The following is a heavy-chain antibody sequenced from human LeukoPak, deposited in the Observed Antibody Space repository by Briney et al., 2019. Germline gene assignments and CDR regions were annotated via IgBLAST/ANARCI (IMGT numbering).Heavy chain of an antibody. CDR3: AKCRYHCSGCHGDY. CDR2: MSASGDST. J-gene: IGHJ4*02. Sequence: GGSLRLSCAASGFTFSSSAMIWVRQAPGKGLEWVSGMSASGDSTYYADSVKGRFTISRDNSKNTLYLQMNSLRAVDTAVYYCAKCRYHCSGCHGDYWGQGTLVTVSS. D-gene: IGHD6-19*01. V-gene: IGHV3-23*01. CDR1: GFTFSSSA.